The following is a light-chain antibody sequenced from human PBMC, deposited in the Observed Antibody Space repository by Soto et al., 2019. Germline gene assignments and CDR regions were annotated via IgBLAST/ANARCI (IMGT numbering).Light chain of an antibody. CDR3: GADHGSGSNFVL. CDR1: SGYRNYK. V-gene: IGLV9-49*01. CDR2: VGTGGIVG. J-gene: IGLJ2*01. Sequence: QSVLTQPPSASASLGASVTLTGTLRSGYRNYKVDWYQERPGKGPRFVMRVGTGGIVGSKGDGIPDRFSVLGSGLTRYLTIKNIHEEDERDYYCGADHGSGSNFVLFGGGTKLPVL.